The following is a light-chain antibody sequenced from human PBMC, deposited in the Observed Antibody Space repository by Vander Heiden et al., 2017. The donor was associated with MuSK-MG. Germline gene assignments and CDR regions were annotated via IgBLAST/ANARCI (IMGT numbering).Light chain of an antibody. CDR2: KAS. V-gene: IGKV1-5*03. Sequence: IQMTQSPSTLSASLGDRVTITCQASQSISIWVAWHQQKPGKAPKLLMYKASNLESGVPSRFSGSGSGTEFTLTISSLQPDDLATYYCQQYLNSSTEFGQGTKVEIK. CDR3: QQYLNSSTE. CDR1: QSISIW. J-gene: IGKJ1*01.